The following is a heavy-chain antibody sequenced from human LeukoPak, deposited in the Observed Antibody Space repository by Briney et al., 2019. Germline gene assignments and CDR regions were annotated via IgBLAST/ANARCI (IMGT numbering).Heavy chain of an antibody. V-gene: IGHV3-53*01. Sequence: PGGSLRLSCAASGFTVSSNYMSRVRQAPGKGLEWVSVIYRGGSTYYADSVKGRFTISRDNSKNTPYLQMNSLRAEDTAVYYCARIRGGWYIDYWGQGTLVTVSS. J-gene: IGHJ4*02. CDR2: IYRGGST. D-gene: IGHD3-10*01. CDR3: ARIRGGWYIDY. CDR1: GFTVSSNY.